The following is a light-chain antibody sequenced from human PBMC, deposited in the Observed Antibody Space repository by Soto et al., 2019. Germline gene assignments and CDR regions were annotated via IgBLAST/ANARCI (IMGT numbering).Light chain of an antibody. CDR2: DVS. Sequence: QSALTQPASVSGSPGQSITISCTGTSSDLGGYNYVSWYQQHPGKAPKLMIYDVSNRPSGVSNRFSGSKSGNTASLTISGLQAEDEADDYCSSYTSSSTLVFGTGTKLTVL. CDR1: SSDLGGYNY. CDR3: SSYTSSSTLV. J-gene: IGLJ1*01. V-gene: IGLV2-14*01.